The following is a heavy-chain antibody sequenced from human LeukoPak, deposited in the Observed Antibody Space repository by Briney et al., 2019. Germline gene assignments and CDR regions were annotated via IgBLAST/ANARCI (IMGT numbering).Heavy chain of an antibody. Sequence: ASVKVSCKASGYTFTGYGISWVRQAPGQGLEWMGWISAYNGNTNYAQKLQGRVTMTTDTSTSTAYMELRSLRSDDTAVYYCARDLGTTVVTPVGYWGQGTLVTVSS. CDR1: GYTFTGYG. D-gene: IGHD4-23*01. CDR2: ISAYNGNT. J-gene: IGHJ4*02. CDR3: ARDLGTTVVTPVGY. V-gene: IGHV1-18*01.